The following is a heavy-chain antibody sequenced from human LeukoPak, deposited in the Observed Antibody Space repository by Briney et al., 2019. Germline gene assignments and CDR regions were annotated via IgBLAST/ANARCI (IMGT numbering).Heavy chain of an antibody. CDR2: VNPFSGGT. V-gene: IGHV1-2*02. CDR3: ARVKDSSSWHYFDF. Sequence: ASVKVSCKASGYTFTAYYIHWLRQAPGQGLEWMGWVNPFSGGTIHAQKCQDRVTMTKDTSINTAYMELSRLRSDDTAVYYCARVKDSSSWHYFDFWGQGTLVTVSS. CDR1: GYTFTAYY. D-gene: IGHD6-13*01. J-gene: IGHJ4*02.